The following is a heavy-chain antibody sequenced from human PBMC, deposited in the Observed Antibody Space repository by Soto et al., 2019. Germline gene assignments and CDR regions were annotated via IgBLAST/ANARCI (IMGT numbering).Heavy chain of an antibody. Sequence: QVQLQESGPGLVKPSQTLSLTCNVSGGSVSSGGYYWSGVRQNAEKGLEWIGYHYNDGSTFYNPALQSRAVISVDRTKNHLFLDLRSVTATDTAVYYSARARYAGKLLDDRGQGTLVTVSS. CDR1: GGSVSSGGYY. J-gene: IGHJ4*01. CDR2: HYNDGST. V-gene: IGHV4-31*03. CDR3: ARARYAGKLLDD. D-gene: IGHD6-13*01.